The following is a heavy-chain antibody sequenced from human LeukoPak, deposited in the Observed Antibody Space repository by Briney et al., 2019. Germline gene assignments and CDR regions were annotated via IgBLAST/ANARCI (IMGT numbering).Heavy chain of an antibody. CDR2: ISSTSAYI. CDR3: ARVAVAGPTGWFDS. D-gene: IGHD6-19*01. J-gene: IGHJ5*01. V-gene: IGHV3-21*01. CDR1: GFALRSYT. Sequence: GGSLRLSCAASGFALRSYTVTWVRQAPGKGLEWASSISSTSAYIYYAESVKGRFSISRDNVDNVVHLQMSSLTNEDTAVYYCARVAVAGPTGWFDSWGQGTLVTVSS.